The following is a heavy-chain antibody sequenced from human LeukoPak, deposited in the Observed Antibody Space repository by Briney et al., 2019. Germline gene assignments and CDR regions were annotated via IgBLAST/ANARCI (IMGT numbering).Heavy chain of an antibody. CDR1: GFTFSSYA. D-gene: IGHD3-22*01. CDR2: ISSNGGST. V-gene: IGHV3-64*01. Sequence: RPGGSLRLSCAASGFTFSSYAMHWVRQAPGKGLEYVSAISSNGGSTYYANSVKGRFTISRDNSKNTLYLQMGSLRAEDMAVYYCARDGDDSSGYYYPDYWGQGTLVTVSS. J-gene: IGHJ4*02. CDR3: ARDGDDSSGYYYPDY.